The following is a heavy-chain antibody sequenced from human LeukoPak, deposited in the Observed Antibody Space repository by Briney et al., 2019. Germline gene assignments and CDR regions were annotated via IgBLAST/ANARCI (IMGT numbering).Heavy chain of an antibody. CDR1: GFIFSTYA. J-gene: IGHJ6*02. CDR3: AKKGVGYGDYYYFYAMDV. Sequence: GGSLRLSCAASGFIFSTYAMSWVRQAPGKGLEWVSSISGSDNKTYYADSVKGRFTISRDNSKNTLFLQMNSLRAEDTAVYYCAKKGVGYGDYYYFYAMDVWGQGTTVTVSS. D-gene: IGHD4-17*01. V-gene: IGHV3-23*01. CDR2: ISGSDNKT.